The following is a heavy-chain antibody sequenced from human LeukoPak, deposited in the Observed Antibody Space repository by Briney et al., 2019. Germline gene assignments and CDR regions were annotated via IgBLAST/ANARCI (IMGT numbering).Heavy chain of an antibody. CDR2: ISYDGSNK. CDR3: AKLVFGSAALFDY. V-gene: IGHV3-30-3*02. Sequence: EGSLRLSCAASGFTFSSYAMHWVRQAPGKGLEWVAVISYDGSNKYYADSVKGRFTISRDNSKNTLYLQMNSLRAEDTAVYYCAKLVFGSAALFDYWGQGTLVTVSS. J-gene: IGHJ4*02. D-gene: IGHD2-15*01. CDR1: GFTFSSYA.